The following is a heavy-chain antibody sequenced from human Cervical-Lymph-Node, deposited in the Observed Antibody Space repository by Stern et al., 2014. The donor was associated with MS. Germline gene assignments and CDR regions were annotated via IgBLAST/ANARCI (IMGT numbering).Heavy chain of an antibody. CDR1: GGTFSSYA. D-gene: IGHD1-26*01. CDR3: ARGELKEGLVRGMDV. Sequence: QVQLLQSGAAVKPPGSSVKVSCKASGGTFSSYAIRWLRQAPGQGLAWLGGIIPIFGTATYAQQFQGRLTIPAAESTSTAYMELSSLRSEDTAVYYCARGELKEGLVRGMDVWGQGTTVTVSS. V-gene: IGHV1-69*12. J-gene: IGHJ6*02. CDR2: IIPIFGTA.